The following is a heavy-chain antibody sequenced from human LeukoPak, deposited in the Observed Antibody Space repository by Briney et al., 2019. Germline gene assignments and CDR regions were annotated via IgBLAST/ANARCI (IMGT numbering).Heavy chain of an antibody. D-gene: IGHD2-2*01. V-gene: IGHV4-34*01. CDR1: GGSFSGYY. CDR3: ARHYCSSTSCPSFFDY. CDR2: INHSGST. J-gene: IGHJ4*02. Sequence: SETLSLTCAVYGGSFSGYYWSWVRQPPGKGLEWIGEINHSGSTNYNPSLKSRVTISVDTSKNQFSLKLSSVTAADTAVYYCARHYCSSTSCPSFFDYWGQGTLVTVSS.